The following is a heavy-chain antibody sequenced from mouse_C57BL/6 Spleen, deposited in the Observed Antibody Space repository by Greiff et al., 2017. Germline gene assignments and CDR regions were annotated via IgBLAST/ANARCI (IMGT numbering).Heavy chain of an antibody. D-gene: IGHD1-1*01. Sequence: QVHVKQPGAELVRPGSSVKLSCTASGYTFTSYWMHWVKQRPIQGLEWIGNIDPSDSETHYNQKFKDKATLTVDKSSSPAYMQLSSLTSEDSAVYDCARGGYYGSSQGYFDVWGTGTTVTVSS. J-gene: IGHJ1*03. CDR2: IDPSDSET. CDR1: GYTFTSYW. CDR3: ARGGYYGSSQGYFDV. V-gene: IGHV1-52*01.